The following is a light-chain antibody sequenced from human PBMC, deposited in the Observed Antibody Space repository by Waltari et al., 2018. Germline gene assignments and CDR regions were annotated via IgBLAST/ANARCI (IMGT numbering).Light chain of an antibody. J-gene: IGLJ3*02. V-gene: IGLV3-25*03. CDR2: KDS. Sequence: SSDLTQPPSVSVSPGQTARILCSGYDLANQNGYWYQQKPSQAPILVIYKDSERPSGIPERVSGSSSGSTVTLTISGVQAEDEADYYCQSTASSGAAVFGGGTKLTVL. CDR1: DLANQN. CDR3: QSTASSGAAV.